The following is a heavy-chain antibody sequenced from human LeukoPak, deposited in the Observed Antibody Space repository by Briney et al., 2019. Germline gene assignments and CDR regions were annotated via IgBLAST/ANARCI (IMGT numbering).Heavy chain of an antibody. CDR3: ARGGASELYYFDY. V-gene: IGHV3-53*01. Sequence: ETGGSLRLSCAASGFTVSNKYMSWVRQSPGKGLECGSVIYDGGNTYYADSVKGRFTISRDNSKNTLYLQMKSLRAEDTAVYYCARGGASELYYFDYWGQGTLVTVSS. CDR1: GFTVSNKY. CDR2: IYDGGNT. D-gene: IGHD2-15*01. J-gene: IGHJ4*02.